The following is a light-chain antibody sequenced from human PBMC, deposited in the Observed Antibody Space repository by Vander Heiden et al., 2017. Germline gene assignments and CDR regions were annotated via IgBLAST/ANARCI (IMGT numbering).Light chain of an antibody. J-gene: IGLJ2*01. CDR2: DVS. V-gene: IGLV2-14*03. CDR1: SSDVGAYNY. CDR3: SSYTSSSPHVV. Sequence: QSALTQPASVSGSPGQSITISCTGTSSDVGAYNYVSWYQQHPGKAPKLMIYDVSNRPSGVSNRFSGSKSGNTASLIISGLQAEDEADYYCSSYTSSSPHVVFGGGTKLTVL.